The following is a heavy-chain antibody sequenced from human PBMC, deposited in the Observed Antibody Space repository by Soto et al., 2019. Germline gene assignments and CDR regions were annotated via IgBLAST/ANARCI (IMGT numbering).Heavy chain of an antibody. J-gene: IGHJ6*02. V-gene: IGHV1-69*18. CDR1: GGTFSSYA. Sequence: QVQLVQSGAEVKKPGSSVKVSCQASGGTFSSYAISWVRQDPVQGLELMGRIIPIFGTANYAQKFQCRVKITADESKSTAYMELSSLRSEDTAVYYCARDVSHYGATPGRYYGIDVWGQGTKVTVSS. CDR2: IIPIFGTA. CDR3: ARDVSHYGATPGRYYGIDV. D-gene: IGHD4-17*01.